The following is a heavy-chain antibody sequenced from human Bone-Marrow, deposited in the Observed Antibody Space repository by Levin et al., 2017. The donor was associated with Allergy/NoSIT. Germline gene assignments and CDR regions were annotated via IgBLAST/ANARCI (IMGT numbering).Heavy chain of an antibody. CDR1: GYTFTNYG. CDR3: ARVMGYYDILTGYYMPHYFDY. Sequence: ASVKVSCKASGYTFTNYGISWVRQAPGQGLEWMGWISAYNGNTNYAQKLQGRVTMTTDTSTSTAYMELRSLRSDDTAVYYCARVMGYYDILTGYYMPHYFDYWGQGTLVTVSS. J-gene: IGHJ4*02. D-gene: IGHD3-9*01. CDR2: ISAYNGNT. V-gene: IGHV1-18*01.